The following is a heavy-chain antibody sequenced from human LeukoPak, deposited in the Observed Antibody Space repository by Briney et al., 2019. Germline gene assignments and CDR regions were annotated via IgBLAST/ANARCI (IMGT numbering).Heavy chain of an antibody. Sequence: GGSLRLSCAASGYTFSRHGIHWVRQAPGKGVEWVAVVWYDGRNRDYADSVKGRFTISRDNAKNSLYLQMNSLRAEDTAVYYCARELDYDSNGLDYWGQGTLVTVSS. D-gene: IGHD3-22*01. CDR2: VWYDGRNR. CDR1: GYTFSRHG. V-gene: IGHV3-33*01. CDR3: ARELDYDSNGLDY. J-gene: IGHJ4*02.